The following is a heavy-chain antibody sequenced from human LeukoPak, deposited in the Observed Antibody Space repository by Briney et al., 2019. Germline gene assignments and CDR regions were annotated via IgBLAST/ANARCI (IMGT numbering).Heavy chain of an antibody. CDR3: AREDMVVGGASDI. Sequence: PSETLSLTCEVFGGSSSGYYWSWIRQSPRQGLEWIGEIDHIGTTNYNPSLKTRVTMSVDTSKRQFSLKLTSVTAADTAVYYCAREDMVVGGASDIWGQGTTVSVST. V-gene: IGHV4-34*01. D-gene: IGHD2-15*01. J-gene: IGHJ3*02. CDR2: IDHIGTT. CDR1: GGSSSGYY.